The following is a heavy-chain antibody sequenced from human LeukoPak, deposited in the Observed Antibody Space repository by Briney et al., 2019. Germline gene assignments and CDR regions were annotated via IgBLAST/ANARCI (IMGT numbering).Heavy chain of an antibody. V-gene: IGHV3-23*01. CDR3: AKKRSAMVRGGESFDF. Sequence: GGTLRLSCAASGFTFFNGNMNWFRQAPGKGLEWVSTISDRGGITHYADSVKGRFTISRDNSKNTLYLQMSSLRAEDTAVYYCAKKRSAMVRGGESFDFWGQGTMVTVSS. CDR2: ISDRGGIT. CDR1: GFTFFNGN. D-gene: IGHD3-10*01. J-gene: IGHJ3*01.